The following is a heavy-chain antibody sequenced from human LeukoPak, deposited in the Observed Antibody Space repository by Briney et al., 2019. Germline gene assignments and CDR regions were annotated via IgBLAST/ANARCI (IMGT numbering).Heavy chain of an antibody. V-gene: IGHV3-23*01. CDR1: GFTFSNHV. J-gene: IGHJ3*02. CDR3: AKDFQGQIPDAFDI. D-gene: IGHD2-21*01. Sequence: PGGSLRLSCAASGFTFSNHVMSWVRQAPGKGLEWVSGIGGGGITFYPHSVRGRFTISRDNSKNTLYLQMNNLRAEDTALYYCAKDFQGQIPDAFDIWGQGTLVTVSS. CDR2: IGGGGIT.